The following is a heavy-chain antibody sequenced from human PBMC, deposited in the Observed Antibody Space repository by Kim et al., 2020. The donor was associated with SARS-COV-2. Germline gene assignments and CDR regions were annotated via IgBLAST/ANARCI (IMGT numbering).Heavy chain of an antibody. V-gene: IGHV3-9*01. Sequence: DSVKGRFTISRDNAKNSLYLQMNSLRPEDTALYYCARDRQDNYYYYYMDVWGIGTTVTVSS. J-gene: IGHJ6*03. CDR3: ARDRQDNYYYYYMDV.